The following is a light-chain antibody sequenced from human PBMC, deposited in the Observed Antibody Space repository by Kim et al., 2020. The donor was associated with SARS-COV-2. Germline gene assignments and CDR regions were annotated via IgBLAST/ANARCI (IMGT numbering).Light chain of an antibody. J-gene: IGKJ2*01. V-gene: IGKV2-30*01. CDR2: NLS. CDR1: QSLVLSNGDTY. Sequence: QPSSISCRSSQSLVLSNGDTYLSWFQQRPGQSPRRLIHNLSNRDSGVPDRFSGSGSGTDLTLKISRVEAEDVGIYYCLQGTHWPKTFGQGTKLEI. CDR3: LQGTHWPKT.